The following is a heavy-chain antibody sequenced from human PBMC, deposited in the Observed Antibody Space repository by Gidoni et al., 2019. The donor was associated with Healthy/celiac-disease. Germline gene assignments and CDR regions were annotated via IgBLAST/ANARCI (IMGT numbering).Heavy chain of an antibody. CDR1: GFTFSSYS. V-gene: IGHV3-21*01. D-gene: IGHD2-15*01. CDR3: ARDRSGGYIVVVVADGMDV. CDR2: ISSSSSYI. Sequence: EVQLVESGGGLVKPGGSLRLSCAASGFTFSSYSMNWVRQAPGKGLEWVSSISSSSSYIYYADSVKGRFTISRDNAKNSLYLQMNSLRAEDTAVYYCARDRSGGYIVVVVADGMDVWGQGTTVTVSS. J-gene: IGHJ6*02.